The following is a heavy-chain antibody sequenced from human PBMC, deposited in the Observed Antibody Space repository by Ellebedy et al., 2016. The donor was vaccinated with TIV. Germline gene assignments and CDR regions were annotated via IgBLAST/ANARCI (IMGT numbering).Heavy chain of an antibody. CDR3: ATDGSYGDYRFPTHAFEI. Sequence: GESLKISCAASGFSFRSYWMSWVRQAPGKGLEWVANIRQDGSDMYYVDSVKGRFTISRDNAKNSLYLLMNNLSAEDTGVYYCATDGSYGDYRFPTHAFEIWGQGTMVTVSS. CDR2: IRQDGSDM. J-gene: IGHJ3*02. D-gene: IGHD4-17*01. V-gene: IGHV3-7*01. CDR1: GFSFRSYW.